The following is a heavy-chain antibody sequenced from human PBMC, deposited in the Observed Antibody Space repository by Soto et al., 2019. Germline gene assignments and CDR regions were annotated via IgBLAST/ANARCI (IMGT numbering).Heavy chain of an antibody. CDR1: GYTFTGYA. J-gene: IGHJ4*02. CDR3: ATPIVAFY. Sequence: ASVKVACKASGYTFTGYAIHWVRQAPGQRLGWMGGSNAGSRNRKYSQRFQGRVIITRDTSAGTAYMELRSLRSEDTAVYYRATPIVAFYWGQGTLVTVSS. V-gene: IGHV1-3*01. CDR2: SNAGSRNR. D-gene: IGHD5-12*01.